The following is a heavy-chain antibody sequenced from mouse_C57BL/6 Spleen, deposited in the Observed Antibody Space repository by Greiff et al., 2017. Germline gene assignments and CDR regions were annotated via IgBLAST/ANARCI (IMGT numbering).Heavy chain of an antibody. D-gene: IGHD2-5*01. J-gene: IGHJ2*01. CDR2: IHPNSGST. Sequence: QVHVKQPGAELVKPGASVKLSCKASGYTFTSYWMHWVKQRPGQGLEWIGMIHPNSGSTNYNEKFKSKATLTVDKSSSTAYMQLSSLTSEDSAVXYCASYYSNYGYFDYWGQGTTLTVSS. CDR3: ASYYSNYGYFDY. CDR1: GYTFTSYW. V-gene: IGHV1-64*01.